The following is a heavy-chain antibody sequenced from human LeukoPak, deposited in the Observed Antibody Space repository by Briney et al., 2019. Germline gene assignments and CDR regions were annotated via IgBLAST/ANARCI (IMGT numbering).Heavy chain of an antibody. CDR2: IKRDGSEK. V-gene: IGHV3-7*03. J-gene: IGHJ5*02. D-gene: IGHD3-22*01. Sequence: PGGSLRLSCAASGFTFSDYWMSWVRQAPGKGLEWVANIKRDGSEKFYVDSVKGRFTISRDSSKNTLYLQMNSLRAEDTAVFYCARGPYYYDSGVYYSGWFDPWGQGTLVTVSS. CDR3: ARGPYYYDSGVYYSGWFDP. CDR1: GFTFSDYW.